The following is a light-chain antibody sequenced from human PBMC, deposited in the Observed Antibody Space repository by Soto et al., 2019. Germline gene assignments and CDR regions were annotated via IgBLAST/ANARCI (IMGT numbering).Light chain of an antibody. CDR2: AAS. J-gene: IGKJ5*01. Sequence: IQMTQSPSSLSASVGDRVTITCRASHSISSSLNWYQQKPGRAPKVLIFAASSLQSGIPSRFSGSGSGTDFTLTISRLQPEDFGTYYCQQSDTIPRTFGQGTRLAIK. V-gene: IGKV1-39*01. CDR1: HSISSS. CDR3: QQSDTIPRT.